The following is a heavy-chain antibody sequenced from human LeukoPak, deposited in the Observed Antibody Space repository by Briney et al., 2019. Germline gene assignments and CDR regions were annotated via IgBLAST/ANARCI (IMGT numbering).Heavy chain of an antibody. J-gene: IGHJ4*02. Sequence: GGSLRLSCAASGFTFSSYGMHWVRQAPGKGLEWVAFIRYDGSNKYYADSVKGRFTISRDNSKNTLYLQMNSLRAEDTAVYYCARARDGVKNPYFDYWGQGTLVTVSS. V-gene: IGHV3-30*02. CDR3: ARARDGVKNPYFDY. D-gene: IGHD4-17*01. CDR1: GFTFSSYG. CDR2: IRYDGSNK.